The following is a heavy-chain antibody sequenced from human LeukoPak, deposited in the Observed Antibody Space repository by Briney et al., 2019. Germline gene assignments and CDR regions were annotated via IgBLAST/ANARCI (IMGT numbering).Heavy chain of an antibody. CDR3: ARDCSTTSCYETGWFDP. CDR2: IYYSGST. V-gene: IGHV4-59*01. D-gene: IGHD2-2*01. Sequence: SETLSLTCTVSGGSISSYYWSWIRQPPGKGLEWIGYIYYSGSTNYNPSLKSRVTISVDTSKNQFSLKLSSVTAAVTAMYYCARDCSTTSCYETGWFDPWGQGTLVTVSS. J-gene: IGHJ5*02. CDR1: GGSISSYY.